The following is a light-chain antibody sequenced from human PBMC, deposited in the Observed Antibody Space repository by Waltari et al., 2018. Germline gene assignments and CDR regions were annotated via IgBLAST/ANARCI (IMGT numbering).Light chain of an antibody. CDR1: QGIRND. J-gene: IGKJ2*01. Sequence: DIQMTQFPSSLSSSVGDRFTITCRASQGIRNDLGWYQQRPGKAAKRLIYAASSLQSGVPSRFSGSGSGTEFTLTISSLQPEDFATYYCLQHNSYPLMYTFGQGTKLEIK. V-gene: IGKV1-17*01. CDR2: AAS. CDR3: LQHNSYPLMYT.